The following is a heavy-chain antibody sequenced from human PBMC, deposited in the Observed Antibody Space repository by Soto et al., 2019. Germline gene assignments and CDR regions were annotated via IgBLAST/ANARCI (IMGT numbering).Heavy chain of an antibody. CDR3: ARGRYYYGSGSYDWFDP. CDR1: GGSISSYY. Sequence: SETLSLTCTVSGGSISSYYWSWIRQPPGKGLEWIGYIYYSGSTNYNPSLKSRVTISVDTSKNQFSLKLSSVTAADTAVYYCARGRYYYGSGSYDWFDPWGQGTQVTVSS. CDR2: IYYSGST. V-gene: IGHV4-59*01. J-gene: IGHJ5*02. D-gene: IGHD3-10*01.